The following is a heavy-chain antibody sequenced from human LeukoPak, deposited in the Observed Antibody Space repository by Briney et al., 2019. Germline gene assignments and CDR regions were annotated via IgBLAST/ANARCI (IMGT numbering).Heavy chain of an antibody. V-gene: IGHV3-30-3*01. J-gene: IGHJ5*02. CDR1: GFTFSSYA. CDR2: ISYDGSNK. D-gene: IGHD3/OR15-3a*01. Sequence: GGSPRLSCAASGFTFSSYAMHWVRQAPGKGLERVAVISYDGSNKYYADSAKGRFTISRDNCKNTLYVQMNSLRAEDTAVYYCGREDGLYNWFDPWGQGTLVTVSS. CDR3: GREDGLYNWFDP.